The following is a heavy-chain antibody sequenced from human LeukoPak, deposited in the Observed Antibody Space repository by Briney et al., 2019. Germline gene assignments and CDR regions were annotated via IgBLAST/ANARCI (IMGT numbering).Heavy chain of an antibody. CDR3: ARDGVAARYYYYYYMDV. Sequence: PGRSLRLSCAASGFTFSSYGMHWVRQAPGKGLEWVAGIWYDGSNKYYADSVKGRFTISRDNSKNTLYLQMNSLRAEDTAVYYCARDGVAARYYYYYYMDVWGKGTTVTVSS. CDR1: GFTFSSYG. CDR2: IWYDGSNK. V-gene: IGHV3-33*01. D-gene: IGHD6-6*01. J-gene: IGHJ6*03.